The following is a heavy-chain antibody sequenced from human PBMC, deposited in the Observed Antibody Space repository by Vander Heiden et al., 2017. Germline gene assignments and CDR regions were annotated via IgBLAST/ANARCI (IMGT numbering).Heavy chain of an antibody. Sequence: QLQLQESGPGLVKPSETLSLTCTVSGGSISSSSYYWGWIRQPPGKGLEWIVSIYYTGKTYNKPSLKSRVTISVDTSKNQFSLKVSSVTAADTAVYYCARQGDYGDYYFDLWGQGTLVTVSS. CDR1: GGSISSSSYY. V-gene: IGHV4-39*01. J-gene: IGHJ4*02. CDR2: IYYTGKT. CDR3: ARQGDYGDYYFDL. D-gene: IGHD4-17*01.